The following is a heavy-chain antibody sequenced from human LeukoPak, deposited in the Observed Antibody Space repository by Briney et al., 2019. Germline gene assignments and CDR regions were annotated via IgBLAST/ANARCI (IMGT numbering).Heavy chain of an antibody. CDR1: GASISNYY. D-gene: IGHD1-26*01. Sequence: SETLSLTCSVSGASISNYYWSWIRQPPGKGLEWIGEINHSGSTNYNPSLKSRVTISVDTSKNQFSLKLSSVTAADTAVYYCARPSNRYSGSYYLSGSFDYWGQGTLVTVSS. CDR2: INHSGST. J-gene: IGHJ4*02. V-gene: IGHV4-34*01. CDR3: ARPSNRYSGSYYLSGSFDY.